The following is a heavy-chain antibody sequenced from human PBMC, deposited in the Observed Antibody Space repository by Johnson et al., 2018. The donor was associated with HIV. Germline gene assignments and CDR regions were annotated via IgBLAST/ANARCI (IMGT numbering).Heavy chain of an antibody. CDR1: GFTFSDYY. V-gene: IGHV3-11*04. J-gene: IGHJ3*02. D-gene: IGHD3-22*01. Sequence: QVQLVESGGGLVKPGGSLRLSCAASGFTFSDYYMSWIRQAPGKGLEWVSSITSSGSVIHYADSVKGRFTISRDNAKNSLYLQMSSLRAEDTAVYYCARSNSISMIVLVTGGAFDIWGQGTMVTVSS. CDR3: ARSNSISMIVLVTGGAFDI. CDR2: ITSSGSVI.